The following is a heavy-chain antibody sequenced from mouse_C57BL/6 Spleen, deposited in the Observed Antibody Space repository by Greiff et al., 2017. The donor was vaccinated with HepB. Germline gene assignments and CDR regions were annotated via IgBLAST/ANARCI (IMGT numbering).Heavy chain of an antibody. D-gene: IGHD1-1*01. CDR2: IYPRSGNT. CDR3: AKIITTVVATDD. V-gene: IGHV1-81*01. Sequence: VQLQQSGAELARPGASVKLSCKASGYTFTSYGISWVKQRTGQGLEWIGEIYPRSGNTYYNEKFKGKATLTADKSSSTAYMELRSLTSEDSAVYFCAKIITTVVATDDWGKGTTLTVSS. J-gene: IGHJ2*01. CDR1: GYTFTSYG.